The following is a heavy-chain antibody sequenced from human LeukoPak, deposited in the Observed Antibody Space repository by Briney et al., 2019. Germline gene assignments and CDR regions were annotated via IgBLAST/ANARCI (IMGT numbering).Heavy chain of an antibody. Sequence: GESLKISCKGSGYRFTSYWISWVRQMPGKGLEWLGRIDPSDSYTNYSPSFQGHVTISADKSISTAYLQWSSLKASDTAMYYCARQYSGYDPWFDPWGQGTLVTVSS. J-gene: IGHJ5*02. CDR1: GYRFTSYW. V-gene: IGHV5-10-1*01. D-gene: IGHD5-12*01. CDR3: ARQYSGYDPWFDP. CDR2: IDPSDSYT.